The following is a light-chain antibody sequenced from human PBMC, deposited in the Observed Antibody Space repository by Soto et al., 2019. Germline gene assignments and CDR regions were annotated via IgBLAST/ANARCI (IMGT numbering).Light chain of an antibody. J-gene: IGKJ3*01. CDR2: GAS. CDR3: QLYDGSLFT. Sequence: DIVLTQSPGTLSLSPGERATLSCRASQSVSSFLLAWYQQKPGQAPRPLIHGASSRASGVPDRFSGSGSGTELTLTISRLEPEDFAVYYCQLYDGSLFTFGPGTKVDIK. V-gene: IGKV3-20*01. CDR1: QSVSSFL.